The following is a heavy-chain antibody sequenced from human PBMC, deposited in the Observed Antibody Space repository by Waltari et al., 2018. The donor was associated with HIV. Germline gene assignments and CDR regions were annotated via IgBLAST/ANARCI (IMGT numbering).Heavy chain of an antibody. CDR3: ARDRARTTDYYYYGMDV. CDR1: GYTFTGYY. J-gene: IGHJ6*02. V-gene: IGHV1-2*02. Sequence: QVQLVQSGAEVKKPGASVKVSCKASGYTFTGYYMHWVRQAPGQGLEWMGWINPNSGGTNYAQKFQGRVTMTRDTSISTAYMELSRLRSDDTAVYYCARDRARTTDYYYYGMDVWGQGTTVTVPS. D-gene: IGHD1-7*01. CDR2: INPNSGGT.